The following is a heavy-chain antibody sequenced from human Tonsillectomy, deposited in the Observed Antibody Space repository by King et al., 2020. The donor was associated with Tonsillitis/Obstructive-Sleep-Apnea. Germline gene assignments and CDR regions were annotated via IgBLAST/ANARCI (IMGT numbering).Heavy chain of an antibody. CDR2: ISWNSGSI. J-gene: IGHJ4*02. Sequence: VQLVESGGGLVQPGRSLRLSCAASGFIFDDYAIHWVRQAPGKGLEWVSGISWNSGSIAYADSVKGRFTISRDNAKNSLYLQMDSLRAEDTALYYCAKCVGSIVDAPLDYWGQGTLVTVSS. CDR3: AKCVGSIVDAPLDY. D-gene: IGHD1-26*01. V-gene: IGHV3-9*01. CDR1: GFIFDDYA.